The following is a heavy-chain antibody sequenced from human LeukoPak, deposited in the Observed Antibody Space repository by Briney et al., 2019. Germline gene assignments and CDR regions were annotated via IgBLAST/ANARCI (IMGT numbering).Heavy chain of an antibody. CDR3: ARVRAAAGTGVFDY. V-gene: IGHV3-21*01. D-gene: IGHD6-13*01. J-gene: IGHJ4*02. CDR2: ISSSSSYI. CDR1: GFTFSRYS. Sequence: PGGSLRLSCAASGFTFSRYSMNWVRQAPGKGLEWVSSISSSSSYIYYADSVKGRFTISRDNAKNSLYLQMNSLRAEDTAVYYCARVRAAAGTGVFDYWGQGTLVTVSS.